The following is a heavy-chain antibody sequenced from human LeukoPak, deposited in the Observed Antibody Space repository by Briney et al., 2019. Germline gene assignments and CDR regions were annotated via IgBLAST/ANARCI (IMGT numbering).Heavy chain of an antibody. V-gene: IGHV4-34*01. CDR2: INHSGST. J-gene: IGHJ4*02. CDR1: GGSFSGYY. CDR3: ARVVLYSSSWYDTTYFDY. Sequence: SETLSLTCAVYGGSFSGYYWSWLRQPPGKGLEWIGEINHSGSTNYNPSLKSRVTISVDTSKNQFSLKLSSVTAADTAVYYCARVVLYSSSWYDTTYFDYWGQGALVTVSS. D-gene: IGHD6-13*01.